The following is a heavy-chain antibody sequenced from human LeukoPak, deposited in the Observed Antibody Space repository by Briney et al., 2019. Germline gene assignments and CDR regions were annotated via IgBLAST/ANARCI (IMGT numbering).Heavy chain of an antibody. Sequence: GGSLRLSCAASGFTFSLYAMHWVRQAPGKGLEWVAIISPDGTKNYYADSVKGRFTISRDNSKNTLYLQMNSLRAEETAIYYCARGGSGWSRDFWGQGTLVTVSS. CDR3: ARGGSGWSRDF. J-gene: IGHJ4*02. CDR1: GFTFSLYA. V-gene: IGHV3-30-3*01. D-gene: IGHD6-19*01. CDR2: ISPDGTKN.